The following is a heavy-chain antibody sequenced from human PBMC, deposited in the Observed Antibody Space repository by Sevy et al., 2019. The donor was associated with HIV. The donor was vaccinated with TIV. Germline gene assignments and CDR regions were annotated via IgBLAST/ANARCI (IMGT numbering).Heavy chain of an antibody. V-gene: IGHV5-51*01. Sequence: GGYLRLSWKISGYTFTNYWIAWVRLMPGRGLEWMGVIHPADSDTRYSPSFQGHVTISADQSSSTTYLQWSSLEASDSGMYYCTRHRPFTGDSLTGYLDYWGQGTLVTVSS. CDR3: TRHRPFTGDSLTGYLDY. J-gene: IGHJ4*02. D-gene: IGHD3-9*01. CDR1: GYTFTNYW. CDR2: IHPADSDT.